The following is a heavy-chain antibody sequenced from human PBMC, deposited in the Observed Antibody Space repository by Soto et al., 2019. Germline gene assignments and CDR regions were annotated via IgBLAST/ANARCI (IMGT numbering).Heavy chain of an antibody. Sequence: PSETLSLTCAVSGGSISSGGYSWSWIRQPPGKGLEWIGYIYHSGSTYYNPSLKSRVTISVDRSKNQFSLKLSSVTAADTAVYYCARVCLVGASEDYFDYWGQGTLVTVSS. V-gene: IGHV4-30-2*01. J-gene: IGHJ4*02. CDR2: IYHSGST. CDR3: ARVCLVGASEDYFDY. D-gene: IGHD1-26*01. CDR1: GGSISSGGYS.